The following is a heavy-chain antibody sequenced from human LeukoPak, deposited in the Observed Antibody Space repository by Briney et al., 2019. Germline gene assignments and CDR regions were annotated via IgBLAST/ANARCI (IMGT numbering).Heavy chain of an antibody. J-gene: IGHJ4*02. V-gene: IGHV1-8*01. D-gene: IGHD2-15*01. Sequence: GASVKVSCKASGYTFTSYDINWVRQATGQGLEWMGWMNPNSGNTGYAQKFQGRVTMTRNTSISTAYMELSSLRSEDTAVYYCAREVVAATGLDYWGQGTLVTVSS. CDR2: MNPNSGNT. CDR3: AREVVAATGLDY. CDR1: GYTFTSYD.